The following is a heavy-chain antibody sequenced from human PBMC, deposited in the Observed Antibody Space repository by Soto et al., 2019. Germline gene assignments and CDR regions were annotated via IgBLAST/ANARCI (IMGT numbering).Heavy chain of an antibody. J-gene: IGHJ6*02. CDR1: GFIFSNYA. D-gene: IGHD3-9*01. V-gene: IGHV3-30*03. CDR3: ARDVTDYVLDV. Sequence: QMQLVESGGGVVQPGNSLRLSCAASGFIFSNYAMHWVRQAPGKGLEGVALISYDGRYIYYADSVKGRFAISRDNSKKTVELLMNSLRREDTAVYYCARDVTDYVLDVWGQGTTVNVSS. CDR2: ISYDGRYI.